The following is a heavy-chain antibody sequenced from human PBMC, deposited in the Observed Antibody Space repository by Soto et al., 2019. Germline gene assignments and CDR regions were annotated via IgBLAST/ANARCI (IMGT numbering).Heavy chain of an antibody. J-gene: IGHJ4*02. CDR2: ISRSSSII. V-gene: IGHV3-48*01. CDR3: ARDTTKVQSYFDY. Sequence: PGGSLRLSCAASGFTFSSYNMSWVRQAPGKGLEWISYISRSSSIINYADSVKGRFTISRDNAKNSLYLQMNSLRGEDTAVYYCARDTTKVQSYFDYWGQGTLVTVS. CDR1: GFTFSSYN.